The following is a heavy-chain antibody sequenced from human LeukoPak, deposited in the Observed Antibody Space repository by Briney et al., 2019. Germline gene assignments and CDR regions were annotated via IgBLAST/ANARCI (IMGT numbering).Heavy chain of an antibody. V-gene: IGHV1-2*02. CDR3: ARVGEEGASCYDY. CDR2: INPNSGVT. Sequence: ASVKVSCKASGYTFTGYSIHWVRQAPGQGLEWMGWINPNSGVTNYAQKFQDRVTMTRDTSISTAYMELSRLRSDDTAVYYCARVGEEGASCYDYWGQGTLVTVSS. CDR1: GYTFTGYS. J-gene: IGHJ4*02. D-gene: IGHD2-2*01.